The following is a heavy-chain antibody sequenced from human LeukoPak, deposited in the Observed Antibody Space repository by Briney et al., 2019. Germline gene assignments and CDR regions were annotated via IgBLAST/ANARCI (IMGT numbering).Heavy chain of an antibody. CDR1: GFTFSGSA. CDR3: TSGYDILTGYFSFDY. J-gene: IGHJ4*02. V-gene: IGHV3-73*01. CDR2: IRSKANSYAT. D-gene: IGHD3-9*01. Sequence: GGSLKLSCAASGFTFSGSAMHWVRQASGKGLEWVGRIRSKANSYATAHAASVKGRFTISRDDSKNTAYLQMNSLKTEDTAVYYCTSGYDILTGYFSFDYWGQGTLVTVSP.